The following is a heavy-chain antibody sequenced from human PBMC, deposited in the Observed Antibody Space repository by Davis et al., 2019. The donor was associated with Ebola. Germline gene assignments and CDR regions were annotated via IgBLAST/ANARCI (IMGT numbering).Heavy chain of an antibody. J-gene: IGHJ4*02. CDR3: ARGDSSGYYYSFDY. Sequence: GGSLRLSCAASAFNFNSYGMNWVRQAPGKGLEWVSFITSTGSYIYYADSVKGRFTISRDNAKNSLYLQMDSRRAEDTAVYYCARGDSSGYYYSFDYWGQGTLVTVSS. D-gene: IGHD3-22*01. CDR1: AFNFNSYG. V-gene: IGHV3-21*01. CDR2: ITSTGSYI.